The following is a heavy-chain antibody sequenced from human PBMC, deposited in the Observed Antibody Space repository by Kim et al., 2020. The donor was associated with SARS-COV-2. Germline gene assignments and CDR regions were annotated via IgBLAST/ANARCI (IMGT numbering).Heavy chain of an antibody. Sequence: SETLSLTCTVSGGSISSYYWSWIRQPPGKGLEWIGYIYYSGSTNYNPSLKSRVTISVDTSKNQFSLKLSSVTAADTAVYYCARAIPAAPYYYYYYGMYVWDQETTVTVSS. J-gene: IGHJ6*02. CDR1: GGSISSYY. CDR2: IYYSGST. CDR3: ARAIPAAPYYYYYYGMYV. D-gene: IGHD2-2*01. V-gene: IGHV4-59*13.